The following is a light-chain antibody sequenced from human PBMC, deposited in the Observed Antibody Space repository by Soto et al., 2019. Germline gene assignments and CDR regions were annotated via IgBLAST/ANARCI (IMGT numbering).Light chain of an antibody. CDR3: QNWDTGARVV. J-gene: IGLJ2*01. CDR1: SGHSSYT. CDR2: LSSDGSH. V-gene: IGLV4-69*01. Sequence: QSVLTQSPSASASLGASVKLTCTLSSGHSSYTIAWHQQQPEKGPRYLMKLSSDGSHSNGDGIPDRFSGSSSGAERYLTISSLQSEDEADYYCQNWDTGARVVFGGGTQLTVL.